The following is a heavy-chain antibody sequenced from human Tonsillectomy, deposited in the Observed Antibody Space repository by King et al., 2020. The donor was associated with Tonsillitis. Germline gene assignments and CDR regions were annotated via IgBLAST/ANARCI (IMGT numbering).Heavy chain of an antibody. CDR3: ARDRRAIFGVALPFDP. V-gene: IGHV3-48*01. J-gene: IGHJ5*02. CDR1: GFTFSSYN. Sequence: VQLVESGGGLVQPGGSLRLSCAVSGFTFSSYNMNWVRQAPGKGLEWIAYISASSSTIYYADSVKGRFTISRDNAKKSLSLQMNSLRADDTAVYYCARDRRAIFGVALPFDPWGQGTLVTVSS. D-gene: IGHD3-3*01. CDR2: ISASSSTI.